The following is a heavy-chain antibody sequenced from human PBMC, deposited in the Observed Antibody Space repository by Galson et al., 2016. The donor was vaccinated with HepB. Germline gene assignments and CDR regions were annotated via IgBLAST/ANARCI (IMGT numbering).Heavy chain of an antibody. CDR1: GFTFVDYA. J-gene: IGHJ4*02. V-gene: IGHV3-49*03. CDR3: VADHGGFDVLDF. D-gene: IGHD4-23*01. Sequence: SLRLSCAASGFTFVDYAMGWCRQAPGKGLEWIGYIGGKTYGVTIRYAASVKGRFTISRDDSKNIAYLQMDSLHAEDTAIYYCVADHGGFDVLDFWGQGTLVTVSS. CDR2: IGGKTYGVTI.